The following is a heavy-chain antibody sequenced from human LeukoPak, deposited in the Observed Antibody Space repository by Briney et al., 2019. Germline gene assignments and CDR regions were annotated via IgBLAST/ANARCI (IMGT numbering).Heavy chain of an antibody. CDR2: IWYDGSNK. J-gene: IGHJ2*01. V-gene: IGHV3-33*01. CDR3: ARDRSVRYFDL. D-gene: IGHD3-16*02. Sequence: PGGSLRLSCAAPGFTFRNYGMHWVRQAPGKGLEWVAVIWYDGSNKYYADSVKGRFTISRDNSKNTLYLQMNSLRAEDTAVYYCARDRSVRYFDLWGRGTLVTVSS. CDR1: GFTFRNYG.